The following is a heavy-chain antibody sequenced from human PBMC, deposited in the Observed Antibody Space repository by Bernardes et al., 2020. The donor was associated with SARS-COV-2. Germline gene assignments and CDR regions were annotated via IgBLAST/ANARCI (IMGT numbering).Heavy chain of an antibody. D-gene: IGHD4-17*01. Sequence: GSSLKVWCAASGYSFSSYAMTWVRQAPGKGLEWVSAISGSAGSTYYADSLKGRFTISRDNSKNTLYLQMNSLRAEDTAVYYCARSRDYGDFGGILRGYYFDYWGQGTLVTVSS. CDR2: ISGSAGST. V-gene: IGHV3-23*01. J-gene: IGHJ4*02. CDR1: GYSFSSYA. CDR3: ARSRDYGDFGGILRGYYFDY.